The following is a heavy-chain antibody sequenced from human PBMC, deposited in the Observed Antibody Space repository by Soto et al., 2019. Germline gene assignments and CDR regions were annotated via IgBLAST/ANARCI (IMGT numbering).Heavy chain of an antibody. CDR1: GDSMRRSDYY. J-gene: IGHJ6*02. D-gene: IGHD2-8*02. V-gene: IGHV4-30-4*01. Sequence: QVQLQESGPGLVKPSQTLSLTCTVSGDSMRRSDYYWSWIRQAPGKGLEWIGYISHTGNSHYNPSLESRVSISIDTSNNQFSLRLTSMTAADTAVYFCGRVGEVVYVPPQSNYYRYGMDVWGQGTRVVVSS. CDR3: GRVGEVVYVPPQSNYYRYGMDV. CDR2: ISHTGNS.